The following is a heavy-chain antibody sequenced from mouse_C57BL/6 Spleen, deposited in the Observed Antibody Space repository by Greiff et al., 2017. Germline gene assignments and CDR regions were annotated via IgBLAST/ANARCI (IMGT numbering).Heavy chain of an antibody. CDR2: IDPSDSYT. J-gene: IGHJ1*03. Sequence: QVQLQQPGAELVMPGASVKLSCKASGYTFTSYWMHWVKQRPGQGLEWIGEIDPSDSYTNYNQKFKGKSTLTVDKSSSTAYMQLSSLTSEDSAVYYCARFSPWYVDVWGTGTTVTVSS. CDR3: ARFSPWYVDV. V-gene: IGHV1-69*01. CDR1: GYTFTSYW.